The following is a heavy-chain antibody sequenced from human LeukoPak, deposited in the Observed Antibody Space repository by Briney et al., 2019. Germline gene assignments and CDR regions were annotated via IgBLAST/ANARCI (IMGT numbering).Heavy chain of an antibody. J-gene: IGHJ4*02. Sequence: GGSLRLSCAASGFIFSEYYMSWIRQAPGKGLEWLSYISSSSIYTSYADSVKGRFTISRDNAKNSLYLQLNSLRAEDTAVYYCARGSLPYYWGQGTLVTVSS. V-gene: IGHV3-11*05. D-gene: IGHD2-15*01. CDR2: ISSSSIYT. CDR1: GFIFSEYY. CDR3: ARGSLPYY.